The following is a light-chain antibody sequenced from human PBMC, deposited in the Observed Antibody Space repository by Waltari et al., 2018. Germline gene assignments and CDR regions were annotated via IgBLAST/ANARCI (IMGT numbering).Light chain of an antibody. CDR3: SSYTSGSTLGV. CDR2: DVS. J-gene: IGLJ2*01. CDR1: SSDVGRYNY. Sequence: QSALTQPASVSGSPGQSITISCTGTSSDVGRYNYVSWYQQHPGKAPKLMIYDVSNRPSGVSNRFSGSKSGNTASLTISGLQAEDEADYYCSSYTSGSTLGVFGGGTKLTVL. V-gene: IGLV2-14*03.